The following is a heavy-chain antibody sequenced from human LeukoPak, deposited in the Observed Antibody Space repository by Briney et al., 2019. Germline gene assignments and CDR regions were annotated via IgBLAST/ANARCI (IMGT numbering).Heavy chain of an antibody. CDR2: ITPKSGDT. CDR3: ARVRLADERAWAY. CDR1: GYTFSDFY. J-gene: IGHJ4*02. Sequence: ASVKVSCKASGYTFSDFYIHWVRQAPGQGLEYVGWITPKSGDTYSPQRFQGRVTMTRGASISTAYMELSSLRSDDTAVYFCARVRLADERAWAYWGQGTLVTVSS. V-gene: IGHV1-2*02. D-gene: IGHD3-3*02.